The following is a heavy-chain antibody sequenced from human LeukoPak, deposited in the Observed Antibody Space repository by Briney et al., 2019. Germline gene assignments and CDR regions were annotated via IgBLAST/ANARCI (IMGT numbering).Heavy chain of an antibody. D-gene: IGHD2-8*02. J-gene: IGHJ5*02. CDR2: VFYNGTT. CDR3: ARRPRLVASTNWFDP. V-gene: IGHV4-39*01. Sequence: GLEWIGDVFYNGTTYYNPTLKSRATISVDTSKNQFTLKLTSVTAADSAVYYCARRPRLVASTNWFDPWGQETQVIVSS.